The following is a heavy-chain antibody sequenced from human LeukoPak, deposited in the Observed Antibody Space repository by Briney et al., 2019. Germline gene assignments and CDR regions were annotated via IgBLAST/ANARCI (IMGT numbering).Heavy chain of an antibody. CDR1: GGSISGWY. CDR3: ASFDCTGGSCTAGAFDI. Sequence: PSETLSLTCTVSGGSISGWYWSWIRQPPGKGLEWIGYIYGSGYTNYNPSLKSRVSISVDTPRNHLSLNLKSVTAADTAMCYCASFDCTGGSCTAGAFDIWGQGTLVIVSS. CDR2: IYGSGYT. D-gene: IGHD2-15*01. V-gene: IGHV4-59*12. J-gene: IGHJ3*02.